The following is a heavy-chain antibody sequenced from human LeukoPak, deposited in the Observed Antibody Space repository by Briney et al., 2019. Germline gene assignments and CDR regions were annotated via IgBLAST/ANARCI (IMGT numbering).Heavy chain of an antibody. D-gene: IGHD4-17*01. CDR3: ARDPDITVTTNPFDY. J-gene: IGHJ4*02. Sequence: GGSLRLSCAASGFTFSSYGMHWVRQAPGKGLEWVAVIWHDGSNKYYADSVKGRFTISRDNSKNTLYLQMNSLRAEDTAVYYCARDPDITVTTNPFDYWGQGTLVTVSS. CDR1: GFTFSSYG. CDR2: IWHDGSNK. V-gene: IGHV3-33*01.